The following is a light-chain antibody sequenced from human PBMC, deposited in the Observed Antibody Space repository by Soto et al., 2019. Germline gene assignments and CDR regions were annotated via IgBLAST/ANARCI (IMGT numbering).Light chain of an antibody. CDR2: GAS. J-gene: IGKJ1*01. CDR3: QQYNSYSWT. Sequence: EIVMTPSPATLSVSPGERATLSCRASQSVSSNLASYQQTPGQAPRLLIYGASPRATGIPDRFSGSGSGTDFTLTISSLQPDDFATYYCQQYNSYSWTFGQGTKVDIK. V-gene: IGKV3D-15*01. CDR1: QSVSSN.